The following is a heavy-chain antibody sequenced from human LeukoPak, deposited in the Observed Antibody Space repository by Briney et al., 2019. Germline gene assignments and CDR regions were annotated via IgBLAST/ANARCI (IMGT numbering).Heavy chain of an antibody. D-gene: IGHD5-18*01. CDR1: GFTVSSNY. CDR2: IYSGGST. V-gene: IGHV3-53*01. J-gene: IGHJ3*02. CDR3: ARGGYSYGYAFDI. Sequence: GGSLRLSCAASGFTVSSNYMSWVRQAPGKGLEWVSVIYSGGSTYYADSVKGRFTISRDNSKNTLYLQMNSLRAEDTAVYYCARGGYSYGYAFDIWGQGTMVTVSS.